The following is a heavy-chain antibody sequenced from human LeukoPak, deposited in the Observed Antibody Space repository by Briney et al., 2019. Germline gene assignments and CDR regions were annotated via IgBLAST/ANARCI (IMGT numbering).Heavy chain of an antibody. CDR1: GFTFSSYA. V-gene: IGHV3-30*04. CDR2: ISYDGSNK. CDR3: ARDHRNYYYGMDV. J-gene: IGHJ6*02. Sequence: GRSLRLSCAASGFTFSSYAMHWVRQAPGKGLEWVAVISYDGSNKYYADSVKGRFTISRDNSKNTLYLQMNSLRAEDTAVYYCARDHRNYYYGMDVWGQGTTDTVSS.